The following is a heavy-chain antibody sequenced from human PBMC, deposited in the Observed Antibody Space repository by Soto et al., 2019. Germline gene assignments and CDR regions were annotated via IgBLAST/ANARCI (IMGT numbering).Heavy chain of an antibody. V-gene: IGHV4-34*01. CDR2: INYRGSS. CDR1: GGSFTGYY. D-gene: IGHD3-3*02. Sequence: PSETLSLTCAVYGGSFTGYYWTWIRQTPGKGLEWIGEINYRGSSYYNPPLESRISMAVDTSKNQFSLKLRSVTAADTAVYFCVRGQPHRITIFEVVIRSYDYGMDVWGQGTTVTVSS. CDR3: VRGQPHRITIFEVVIRSYDYGMDV. J-gene: IGHJ6*02.